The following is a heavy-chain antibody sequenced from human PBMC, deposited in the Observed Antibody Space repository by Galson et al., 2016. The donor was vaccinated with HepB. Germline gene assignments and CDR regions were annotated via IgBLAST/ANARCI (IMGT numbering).Heavy chain of an antibody. V-gene: IGHV3-53*01. Sequence: SLRLSCAASGFTVSSNYMSWVRQAPGKGLEWVSIIYSGGSTYFADSVKGRFTISRDNSKNTLYLHMNSLGAEDTAVYYCARDAVTMVRGVIWRRYYYMDVWGEGTTVTVSS. J-gene: IGHJ6*03. D-gene: IGHD3-10*01. CDR3: ARDAVTMVRGVIWRRYYYMDV. CDR2: IYSGGST. CDR1: GFTVSSNY.